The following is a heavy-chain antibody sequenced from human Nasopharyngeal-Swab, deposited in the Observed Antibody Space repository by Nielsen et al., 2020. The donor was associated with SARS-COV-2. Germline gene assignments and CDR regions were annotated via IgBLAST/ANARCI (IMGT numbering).Heavy chain of an antibody. CDR3: ARPMRPMGHYYFGMDV. D-gene: IGHD1-26*01. Sequence: AESLKISCKGSGSRFTTYWIGWVRQMPGKVLEWMGIIYPGDSNTRYSPSFQGQVTISVDKYSSTAYLQWSSLKASDTAIYYCARPMRPMGHYYFGMDVWGQGTTVTVSS. CDR1: GSRFTTYW. V-gene: IGHV5-51*01. J-gene: IGHJ6*02. CDR2: IYPGDSNT.